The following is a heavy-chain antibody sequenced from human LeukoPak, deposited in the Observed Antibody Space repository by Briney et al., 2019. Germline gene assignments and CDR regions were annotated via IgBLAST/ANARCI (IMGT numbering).Heavy chain of an antibody. CDR2: ISSSGSTI. CDR1: GFTFSSYE. D-gene: IGHD3-16*01. V-gene: IGHV3-48*03. Sequence: GGSLRLSCAASGFTFSSYEMNWVRQAPGKGLEWVSYISSSGSTIYYADSVKGRFTISRDNAKNSLYLQMNSLRAEDTAVYYCARVGRFGLYYYYYMDVWGKGTTVTVSS. J-gene: IGHJ6*03. CDR3: ARVGRFGLYYYYYMDV.